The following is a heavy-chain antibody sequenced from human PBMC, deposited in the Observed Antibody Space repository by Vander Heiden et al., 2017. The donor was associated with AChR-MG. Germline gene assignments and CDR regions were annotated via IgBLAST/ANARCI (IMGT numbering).Heavy chain of an antibody. Sequence: EVQLVESGRGLVQPGRPLSLSCAASGFTFRDHHMAWVRPAPGNGLEWVGRIRNRAESYITEYAASGKGRFTISRDDAKNSLYLQMNSLKTDDTAVYYCARVLWGTGGLDCWGQGTLVTVSS. V-gene: IGHV3-72*01. J-gene: IGHJ4*02. CDR2: IRNRAESYIT. CDR1: GFTFRDHH. CDR3: ARVLWGTGGLDC. D-gene: IGHD2-21*01.